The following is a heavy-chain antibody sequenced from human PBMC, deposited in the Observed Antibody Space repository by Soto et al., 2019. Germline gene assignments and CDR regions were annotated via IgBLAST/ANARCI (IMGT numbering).Heavy chain of an antibody. J-gene: IGHJ6*02. V-gene: IGHV4-31*01. CDR2: IYYSGSS. Sequence: QVQLQESGPGLVKPSQTLSLTCTVSGGSISSGGDYWSWIRQHPGKGLEWIGYIYYSGSSDYNPSLKSLVTLSVDTSKNHFSLKLRSVTAADTAVYYCARATPYYYYGMDVWGQGTTVTVSS. D-gene: IGHD2-15*01. CDR3: ARATPYYYYGMDV. CDR1: GGSISSGGDY.